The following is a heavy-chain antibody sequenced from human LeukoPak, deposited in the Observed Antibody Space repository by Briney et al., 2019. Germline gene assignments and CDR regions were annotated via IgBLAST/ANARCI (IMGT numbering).Heavy chain of an antibody. Sequence: GGSLRLTCAASGFTHSIYAMHGLRQAPGKGLEWVAVISYDGSNKYYADSVKGRFTISRDNSKNTLYLQMNSLRAEDTAVYYCARARYSGSYYQSFAFDYWGQGSLVTVSS. CDR1: GFTHSIYA. CDR2: ISYDGSNK. J-gene: IGHJ4*02. V-gene: IGHV3-30*04. CDR3: ARARYSGSYYQSFAFDY. D-gene: IGHD1-26*01.